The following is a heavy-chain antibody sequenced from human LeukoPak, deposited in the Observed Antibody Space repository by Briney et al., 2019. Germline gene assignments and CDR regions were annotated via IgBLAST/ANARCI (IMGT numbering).Heavy chain of an antibody. J-gene: IGHJ4*02. Sequence: GGSLRLSCAASGFTFSSYSMNWVRQAPGKGLEWVSYISSSSSPIYYADSVKGRFTISRDNSKNTLYLQMNSLRAEDTAVYYCAKDPQDSMIVVGFDYWGQGTLVTVSS. CDR1: GFTFSSYS. CDR2: ISSSSSPI. V-gene: IGHV3-48*01. CDR3: AKDPQDSMIVVGFDY. D-gene: IGHD3-22*01.